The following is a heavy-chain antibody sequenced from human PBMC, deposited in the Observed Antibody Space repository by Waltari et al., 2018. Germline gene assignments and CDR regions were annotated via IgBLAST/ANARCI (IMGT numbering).Heavy chain of an antibody. J-gene: IGHJ4*02. Sequence: QVQLQESGPGLVKPSETLSLTCTVSGGSISSYYWSWIRPPPGKGLEWIGYIYYSGSTNYNPSLKSRVTISVDTSKNQFSLKLSSVTAADTAVYYCAREVLEYYYDSSGYYYFDYWGQGTLVTVSS. CDR2: IYYSGST. CDR1: GGSISSYY. D-gene: IGHD3-22*01. CDR3: AREVLEYYYDSSGYYYFDY. V-gene: IGHV4-59*01.